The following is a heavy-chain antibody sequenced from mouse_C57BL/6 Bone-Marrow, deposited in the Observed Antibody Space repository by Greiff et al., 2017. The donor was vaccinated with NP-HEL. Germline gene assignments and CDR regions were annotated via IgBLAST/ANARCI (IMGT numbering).Heavy chain of an antibody. CDR1: GFTFSSYG. CDR2: ISSGGSYT. D-gene: IGHD1-1*01. V-gene: IGHV5-6*02. Sequence: DVKLVESGGDLVKPGGSLKLSCAASGFTFSSYGMSWVRQTPDKRLEWVATISSGGSYTYYPDSVKGRFTISRDNAKNNLYLQMSSLKSEDTAMYYCARDYYGSSYGGYWGQGTTLTVSS. CDR3: ARDYYGSSYGGY. J-gene: IGHJ2*01.